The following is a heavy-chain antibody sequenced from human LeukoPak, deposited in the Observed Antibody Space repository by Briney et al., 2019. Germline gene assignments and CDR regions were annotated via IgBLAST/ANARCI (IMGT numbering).Heavy chain of an antibody. Sequence: GGSLRLSCAASGFTSSSYWMSWVRQAPGKGLEWVANIKQDGSEKYYVDSVKGRFTISRDNAKNSLYLQMNSLRAEDTAVYYCARGVRLLEWLLDAFDIWGQGTMVTVSS. CDR1: GFTSSSYW. CDR2: IKQDGSEK. CDR3: ARGVRLLEWLLDAFDI. D-gene: IGHD3-3*01. V-gene: IGHV3-7*01. J-gene: IGHJ3*02.